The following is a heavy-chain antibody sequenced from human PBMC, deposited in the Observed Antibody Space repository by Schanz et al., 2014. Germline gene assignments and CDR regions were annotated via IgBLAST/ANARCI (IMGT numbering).Heavy chain of an antibody. J-gene: IGHJ4*02. CDR2: ISWDGGST. Sequence: PLVEFGGGLVQPGGSLRLSCEASGFTFDDYTMHWVRQAPGKGLEWAALISWDGGSTYYADSVKGRFTISRDNSKNSLYLQMNSLRTEDTALYYCAKDPSAARGIVGATTREYYFDFWGQGTLVTVSS. CDR1: GFTFDDYT. V-gene: IGHV3-43*01. CDR3: AKDPSAARGIVGATTREYYFDF. D-gene: IGHD1-26*01.